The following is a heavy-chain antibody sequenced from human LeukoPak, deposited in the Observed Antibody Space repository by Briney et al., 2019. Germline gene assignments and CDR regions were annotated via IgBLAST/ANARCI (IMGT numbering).Heavy chain of an antibody. Sequence: PGGSLRLSCAASGFTVSTNCMTSVRQAPGKGLEWVSTIYSGGTKYYADSVMGRFTISRHNSRNTLYLQMNSLRAEDTAVYYCARVDTVMAYYFDLWGQGTLVTVSS. CDR1: GFTVSTNC. V-gene: IGHV3-53*04. J-gene: IGHJ4*02. D-gene: IGHD5-18*01. CDR3: ARVDTVMAYYFDL. CDR2: IYSGGTK.